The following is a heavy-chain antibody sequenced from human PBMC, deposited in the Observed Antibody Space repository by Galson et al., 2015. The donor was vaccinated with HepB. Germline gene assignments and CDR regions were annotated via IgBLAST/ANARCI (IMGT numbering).Heavy chain of an antibody. D-gene: IGHD2-8*01. Sequence: SLRLSCAASGFTFSDYSMSWVRQAPGKGLEWISSISGSGDPIYYADSVRGRFTISRDNAKNSLCLQMNSLRAEDTAVYYCARAAVCWFDPWGQGTLVTVSS. V-gene: IGHV3-11*01. CDR1: GFTFSDYS. CDR2: ISGSGDPI. CDR3: ARAAVCWFDP. J-gene: IGHJ5*02.